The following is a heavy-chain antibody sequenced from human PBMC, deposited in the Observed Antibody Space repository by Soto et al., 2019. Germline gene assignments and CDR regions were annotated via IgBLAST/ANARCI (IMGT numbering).Heavy chain of an antibody. Sequence: ASVKVSCKASGYTFTNYAMHWVRQAPGQRLEWMGWISAYNGNTNYAQKLQGRVTITTDTSTSTAYMELRSLRSDDTAVYYCARDGRYREPPNGYYFDYWGQGTLVTVSS. CDR3: ARDGRYREPPNGYYFDY. D-gene: IGHD1-26*01. J-gene: IGHJ4*02. CDR1: GYTFTNYA. V-gene: IGHV1-3*01. CDR2: ISAYNGNT.